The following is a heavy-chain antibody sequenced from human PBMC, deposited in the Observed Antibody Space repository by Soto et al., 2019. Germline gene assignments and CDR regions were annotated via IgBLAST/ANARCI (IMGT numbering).Heavy chain of an antibody. CDR1: GVSRRNSY. J-gene: IGHJ5*02. CDR2: ISTSGNT. CDR3: ARGGGVPALGDP. V-gene: IGHV4-4*07. D-gene: IGHD3-16*01. Sequence: QVQLEESGPGLVKPSETLSLICRVSGVSRRNSYWTWIRQSAGKGLEWMGRISTSGNTNYNPSLNSRLTMSVDTSKNQVSLKLTSVTAADTAVYYCARGGGVPALGDPGGQGTLVTVSS.